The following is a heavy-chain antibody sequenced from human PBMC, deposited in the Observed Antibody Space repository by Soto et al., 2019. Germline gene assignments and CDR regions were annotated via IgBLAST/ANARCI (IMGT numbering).Heavy chain of an antibody. CDR2: IYYSGST. V-gene: IGHV4-59*01. CDR3: ASSTSYYDSSGYYKGSGLDY. J-gene: IGHJ4*02. CDR1: GDSISSYY. Sequence: SETLSLTCTVSGDSISSYYWNWIRQPPEKGLEWIGYIYYSGSTNYNPSLKSRVTISVDTSKNQFSLKLSSVTAADTAVYYCASSTSYYDSSGYYKGSGLDYWGQGTLVTVSS. D-gene: IGHD3-22*01.